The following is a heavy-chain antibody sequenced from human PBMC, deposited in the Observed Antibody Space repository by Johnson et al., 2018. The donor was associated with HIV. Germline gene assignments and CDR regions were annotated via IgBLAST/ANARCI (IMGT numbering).Heavy chain of an antibody. CDR3: ARGNDYSNYGAFDI. CDR1: GLTFSDYD. D-gene: IGHD4-11*01. Sequence: QVQLVESGGGLVKPGGSLRLSCAASGLTFSDYDMSWIRQAPGKGLEWVSYISSSGSTIYYADSVEGRFTISRDNSKNTLYLQMNSLRAEDTAVYYCARGNDYSNYGAFDIWGQGTMVTVSS. J-gene: IGHJ3*02. CDR2: ISSSGSTI. V-gene: IGHV3-11*04.